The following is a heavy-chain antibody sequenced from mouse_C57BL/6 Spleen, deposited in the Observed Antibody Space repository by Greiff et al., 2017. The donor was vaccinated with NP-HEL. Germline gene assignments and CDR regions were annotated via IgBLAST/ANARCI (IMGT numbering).Heavy chain of an antibody. CDR2: INPYSSTI. V-gene: IGHV4-1*01. D-gene: IGHD3-2*02. Sequence: EVKLLQSGGGLVQPGGSLKLSCAASGFAFSRYWMSWVRRAPGTGLEWIGVINPYSSTINYAPSLQDKFIISRDNAKNTLYLQMSKVRSEDTALYYCARRGQLRVFDYWGQGTTLTVSS. CDR1: GFAFSRYW. CDR3: ARRGQLRVFDY. J-gene: IGHJ2*01.